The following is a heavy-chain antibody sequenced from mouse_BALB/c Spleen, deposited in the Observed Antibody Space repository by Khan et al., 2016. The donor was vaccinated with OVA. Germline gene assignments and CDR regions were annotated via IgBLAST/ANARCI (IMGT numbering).Heavy chain of an antibody. CDR1: GYSITSDYA. D-gene: IGHD2-3*01. CDR2: ISYSGST. J-gene: IGHJ3*01. Sequence: EVELVESGPGLVKPSQSLSLTCTVTGYSITSDYAWNWIRQFPGDKLEWMGYISYSGSTSYNPSLQSRISITRDTSTNQFFLQLNSLTTEDTATXYCARGENGYCLAWFAYWGQGTLVTVSA. V-gene: IGHV3-2*02. CDR3: ARGENGYCLAWFAY.